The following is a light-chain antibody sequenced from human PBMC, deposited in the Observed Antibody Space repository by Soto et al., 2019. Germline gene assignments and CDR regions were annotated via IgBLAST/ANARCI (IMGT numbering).Light chain of an antibody. CDR1: QSILSTSDNNNY. Sequence: DIVMAQSPDSLAVSLGERATVNCRSSQSILSTSDNNNYLAWYQQKPGQPPKALIYWASNRESGVPDRFSGSGSWTDFTLTITNLQAEDVAVYYCQQYYSSLHSFGQGTKLEIK. J-gene: IGKJ2*01. CDR2: WAS. CDR3: QQYYSSLHS. V-gene: IGKV4-1*01.